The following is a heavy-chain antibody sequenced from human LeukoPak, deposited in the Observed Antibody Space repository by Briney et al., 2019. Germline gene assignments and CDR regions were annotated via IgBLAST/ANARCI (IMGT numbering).Heavy chain of an antibody. CDR2: ISSSSSSYI. CDR1: GFTFSSYS. Sequence: PGGSLRLSCAASGFTFSSYSMNWVRQAPGKGLEWVSSISSSSSSYIYYADSVKGRFTISRDNAKNSLYLQMNSLRAEDTAVYYCARLEDIAAAGPFDYWGQGTLVTVSS. CDR3: ARLEDIAAAGPFDY. D-gene: IGHD6-13*01. V-gene: IGHV3-21*01. J-gene: IGHJ4*02.